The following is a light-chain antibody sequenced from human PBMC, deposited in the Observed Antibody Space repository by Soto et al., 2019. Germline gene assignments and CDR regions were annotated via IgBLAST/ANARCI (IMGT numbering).Light chain of an antibody. V-gene: IGKV1-39*01. CDR2: AAS. J-gene: IGKJ2*01. CDR3: QQSYGTPYT. Sequence: IQVTQAPSSLSASVGDRVTIACRASQSIIRHLNWYQQKPGRAPNLLIYAASTLESGVPSRFSGSGSVTDFTLTISNLQPEDFATYFCQQSYGTPYTFGQGTKLQI. CDR1: QSIIRH.